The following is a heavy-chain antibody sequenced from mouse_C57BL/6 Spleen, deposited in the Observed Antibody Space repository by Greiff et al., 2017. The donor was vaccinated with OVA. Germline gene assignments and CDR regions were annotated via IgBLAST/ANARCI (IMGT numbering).Heavy chain of an antibody. CDR2: ISSGSSTI. D-gene: IGHD5-1*01. CDR1: GFTFSDYG. J-gene: IGHJ1*03. CDR3: ASWGTCVDFDV. Sequence: EVKLQESGGGLVKPGGSLKLSCAASGFTFSDYGMHWVRQAPEKGLEWVAYISSGSSTIYYADTVKGRFTISRDNAKNTLFLQMTSLRSEDTAMNYCASWGTCVDFDVWGTGTTVTVSS. V-gene: IGHV5-17*01.